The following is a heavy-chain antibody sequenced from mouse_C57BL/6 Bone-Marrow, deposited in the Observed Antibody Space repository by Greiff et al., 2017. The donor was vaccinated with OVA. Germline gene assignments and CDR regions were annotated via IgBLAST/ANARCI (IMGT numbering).Heavy chain of an antibody. J-gene: IGHJ3*01. Sequence: QVQLQQSGPELVKPGASVKISCKASGYSFTSYYIHWVKQRPGQGLEWIGWIYPGGGNTKYNEKFKGKATLTADTSSSTAYMQLSSLTSEDSAVYYCARVGLRRFRRFAYWGQGTLVTVSA. CDR3: ARVGLRRFRRFAY. CDR1: GYSFTSYY. D-gene: IGHD2-4*01. V-gene: IGHV1-66*01. CDR2: IYPGGGNT.